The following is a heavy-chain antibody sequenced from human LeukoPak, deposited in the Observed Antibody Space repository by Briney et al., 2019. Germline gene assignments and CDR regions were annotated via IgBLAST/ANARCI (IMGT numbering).Heavy chain of an antibody. CDR2: INDSGTT. D-gene: IGHD2-15*01. CDR3: GRAGRYCSGGSCYGENWFDP. CDR1: GGSLSGYY. Sequence: SETLSLTCAVYGGSLSGYYWTWVRQPPGKGLQWIGEINDSGTTNYNPSLKSRLTMSVETSKNQFSLKLDSVTAADTAVYYCGRAGRYCSGGSCYGENWFDPWGQGTLVTVSS. J-gene: IGHJ5*02. V-gene: IGHV4-34*01.